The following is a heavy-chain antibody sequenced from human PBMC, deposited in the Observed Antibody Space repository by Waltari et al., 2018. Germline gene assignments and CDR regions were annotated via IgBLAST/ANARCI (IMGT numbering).Heavy chain of an antibody. V-gene: IGHV4-39*01. D-gene: IGHD3-16*02. CDR1: GGSISSSSYY. CDR3: ARHVGMITFGGVIADFDY. CDR2: IYYSGSN. Sequence: QLQLQESGPGLVKPSETLSLTCTVSGGSISSSSYYWGWLRKTPGKGLEWIGSIYYSGSNYYNPSLKSRVTISVDTSKNQFSLKLSSVTAADTAVYYCARHVGMITFGGVIADFDYWGQGTLVTVSS. J-gene: IGHJ4*02.